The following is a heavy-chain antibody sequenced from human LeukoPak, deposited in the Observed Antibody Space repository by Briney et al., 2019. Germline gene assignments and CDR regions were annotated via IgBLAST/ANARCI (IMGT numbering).Heavy chain of an antibody. V-gene: IGHV4-39*07. CDR2: IYYSGST. J-gene: IGHJ3*02. Sequence: PSETLSLTCTVSGGSISSSYSYWGWIRQPPGKGLEWIGNIYYSGSTYYSPSLTSRVTVSVDTSENQFSLKVSSVTAADTAVYYCARDDESDPHADFHIWGQGTMVTVSS. CDR3: ARDDESDPHADFHI. CDR1: GGSISSSYSY.